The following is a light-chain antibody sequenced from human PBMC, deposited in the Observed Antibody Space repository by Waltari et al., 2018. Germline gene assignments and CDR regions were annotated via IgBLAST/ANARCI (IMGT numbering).Light chain of an antibody. CDR3: QHHVSLPAT. V-gene: IGKV3-20*01. CDR2: GAS. CDR1: QSVSRY. Sequence: EIVLTQYPGTLSLSPGERATLSGRASQSVSRYLAWYQQKPGQAPRLLIYGASTRATGIPDRFTGSGSGTDFSLTISRLEPEDFAVYFCQHHVSLPATFGQGTRVEIK. J-gene: IGKJ1*01.